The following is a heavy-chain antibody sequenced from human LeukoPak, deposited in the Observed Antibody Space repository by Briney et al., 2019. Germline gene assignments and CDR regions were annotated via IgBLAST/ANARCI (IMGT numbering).Heavy chain of an antibody. CDR2: ISGSGGST. CDR3: AKAGNIVPKHW. Sequence: GGSLRLSCAASGFTFSSYAMSWVRQAPGKGLEWVSAISGSGGSTYYADSVKGRFTISRDNSKNTLYRQMNSLRAEDTAVYYCAKAGNIVPKHWGGQGTMVTVSS. J-gene: IGHJ3*01. D-gene: IGHD2-8*01. V-gene: IGHV3-23*01. CDR1: GFTFSSYA.